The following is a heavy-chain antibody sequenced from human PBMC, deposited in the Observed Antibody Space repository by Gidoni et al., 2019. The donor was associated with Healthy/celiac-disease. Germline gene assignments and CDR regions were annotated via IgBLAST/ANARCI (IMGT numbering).Heavy chain of an antibody. V-gene: IGHV3-33*01. CDR3: ARDLTAVAGIRRYYYGMDV. CDR2: IWYDGSNK. CDR1: GFTFSSSG. D-gene: IGHD6-19*01. Sequence: QVQLVESGGGVVQPGRSLRLSCAASGFTFSSSGMHWVRQAPGKGLEWVAVIWYDGSNKYYADSVKGRFTISRDNSKNTLYLQMNSLRAEDTAVYYCARDLTAVAGIRRYYYGMDVWGQGTTVTVSS. J-gene: IGHJ6*02.